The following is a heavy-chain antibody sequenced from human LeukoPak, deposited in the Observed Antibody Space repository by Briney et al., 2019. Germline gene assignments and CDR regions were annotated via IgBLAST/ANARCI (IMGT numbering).Heavy chain of an antibody. CDR2: IGGSGGST. CDR3: AKDPSWLRSSSFDY. J-gene: IGHJ4*02. D-gene: IGHD5-12*01. V-gene: IGHV3-23*01. CDR1: GVTFSSDA. Sequence: GGSLRLSSAAPGVTFSSDAMSWVGQAPGKGLEWGSAIGGSGGSTYYADSVKGRFTISRDNSKNTLYLQINSLRAEDTAVSYCAKDPSWLRSSSFDYWGQGTLVTVSS.